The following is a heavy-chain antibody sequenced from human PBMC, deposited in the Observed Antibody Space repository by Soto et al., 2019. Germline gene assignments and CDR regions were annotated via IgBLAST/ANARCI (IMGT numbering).Heavy chain of an antibody. CDR3: AKVYYFWSGYYDY. Sequence: EVQLVESGGGLVQPSRSLRLSCAASGFSFEDYAMHWVRQAPGKGLEWVSGISWSSGSIGYADSVKGRFTISRDNAKNSLYLQMHSLRAEDTALYYCAKVYYFWSGYYDYWGQGTLVTVSS. V-gene: IGHV3-9*01. CDR2: ISWSSGSI. CDR1: GFSFEDYA. J-gene: IGHJ4*02. D-gene: IGHD3-3*01.